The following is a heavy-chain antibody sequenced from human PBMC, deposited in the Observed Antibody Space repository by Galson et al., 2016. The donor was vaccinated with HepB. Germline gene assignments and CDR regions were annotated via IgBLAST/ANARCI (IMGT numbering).Heavy chain of an antibody. CDR1: GFTFYTSA. CDR2: IARGGSPT. D-gene: IGHD5-12*01. Sequence: SLRLSCAASGFTFYTSAMSWVRQAPGKGLEWVASIARGGSPTYYADAVKGRFTISRDNTQNTVYLQMNSLRADDTALYYCAKGGGFGRGDYWGQGSLVTVSS. V-gene: IGHV3-23*01. CDR3: AKGGGFGRGDY. J-gene: IGHJ4*02.